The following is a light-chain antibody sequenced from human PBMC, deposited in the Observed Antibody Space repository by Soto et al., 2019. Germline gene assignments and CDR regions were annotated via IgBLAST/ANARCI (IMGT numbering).Light chain of an antibody. Sequence: AIRMTQSPSSLCASTGGRVTIACRSSQGISSYLAWYQQKPGKAPKLLIYAASTLQSGVPSRFSGSGSGTDFTLTISSLEPEDFAVYYCQQRSNWPPITFGQGTRLEI. CDR2: AAS. CDR3: QQRSNWPPIT. J-gene: IGKJ5*01. CDR1: QGISSY. V-gene: IGKV1-8*01.